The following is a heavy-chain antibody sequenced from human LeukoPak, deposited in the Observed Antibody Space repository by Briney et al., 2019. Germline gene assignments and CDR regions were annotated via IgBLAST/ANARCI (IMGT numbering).Heavy chain of an antibody. Sequence: ASVKVSCKASGYTFTGYYMHWVRQAPGQGLEWMGWINPNSGGTNYAQKFQGRVTMTRDTSITTAYMELSRLSSDDTAVYYCARESGSYEAYFDYWGQGTLVTVSS. CDR2: INPNSGGT. CDR1: GYTFTGYY. V-gene: IGHV1-2*02. CDR3: ARESGSYEAYFDY. D-gene: IGHD1-26*01. J-gene: IGHJ4*02.